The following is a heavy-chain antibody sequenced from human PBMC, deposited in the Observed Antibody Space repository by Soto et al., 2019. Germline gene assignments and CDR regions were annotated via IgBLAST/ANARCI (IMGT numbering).Heavy chain of an antibody. V-gene: IGHV1-69*02. D-gene: IGHD4-17*01. CDR2: IIPILGIA. CDR3: ARGERTVTTEALDY. J-gene: IGHJ4*02. Sequence: QVQLVQSGAEVKKPGSSVNVSCKASGGTFSSYTISWVRQAPGQGLEWMGRIIPILGIANYAQKFQGRVTITADKSTSTAYMELSSLRSEDTAVYYCARGERTVTTEALDYWGQGTLVTVSS. CDR1: GGTFSSYT.